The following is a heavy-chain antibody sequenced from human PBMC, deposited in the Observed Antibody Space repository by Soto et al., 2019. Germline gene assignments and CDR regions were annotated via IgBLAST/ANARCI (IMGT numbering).Heavy chain of an antibody. CDR2: ISGSGIST. J-gene: IGHJ4*02. CDR3: AKEVGYSSGWSEFDY. Sequence: PGGSLRVSCAASGCTFSSYAMSWVRQAPGKGLEWVSGISGSGISTYYADSVKGRFTISRDNSKNTLYLQMNSLRAEDTAAYYCAKEVGYSSGWSEFDYWGQGTLVTVSS. CDR1: GCTFSSYA. V-gene: IGHV3-23*01. D-gene: IGHD6-19*01.